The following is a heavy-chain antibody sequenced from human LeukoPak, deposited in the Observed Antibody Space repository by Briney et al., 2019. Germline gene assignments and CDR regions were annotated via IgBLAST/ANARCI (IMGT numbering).Heavy chain of an antibody. Sequence: SETLSLTCAVYGGSFSGYYWSWIRQPPGKGLEWIGEINHSGSTNYNPSLKSRVTISVDTSKNQFSLKLSSVTAADTAVYYCARQRGYQLLSWGKGTTVTISS. CDR3: ARQRGYQLLS. V-gene: IGHV4-34*01. CDR2: INHSGST. J-gene: IGHJ6*04. CDR1: GGSFSGYY. D-gene: IGHD2-2*01.